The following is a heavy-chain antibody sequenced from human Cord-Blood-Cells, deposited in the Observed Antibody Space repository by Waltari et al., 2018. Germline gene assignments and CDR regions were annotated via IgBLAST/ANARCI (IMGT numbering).Heavy chain of an antibody. CDR3: ARGRGLGYYFDY. J-gene: IGHJ4*02. Sequence: QVQLVESGGGVVQPGRSLRLSCAASGFTFSSYGMHWVRQAPGKGLEWVAVIWYDGINKYYADSVKGRFTISRDNSKNTLYLQMNSLIAEDTAVYYCARGRGLGYYFDYWGQGTLVTVSS. D-gene: IGHD3-10*01. V-gene: IGHV3-33*01. CDR2: IWYDGINK. CDR1: GFTFSSYG.